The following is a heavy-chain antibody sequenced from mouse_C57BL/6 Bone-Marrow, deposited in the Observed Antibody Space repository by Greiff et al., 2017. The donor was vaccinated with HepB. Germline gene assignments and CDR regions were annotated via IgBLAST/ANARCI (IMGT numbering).Heavy chain of an antibody. V-gene: IGHV7-3*01. CDR2: IRNKANGYTT. Sequence: EVNLVESGGGLVQPGGSLSLSCAASGFTFTDYYMSWVRQPPGKALEWLGFIRNKANGYTTEYSASVKGRFTISRDNSQSILYLQMNALRAEDSATYYCARSYGYDGFAYWGQGTLVTVSA. CDR1: GFTFTDYY. CDR3: ARSYGYDGFAY. J-gene: IGHJ3*01. D-gene: IGHD2-2*01.